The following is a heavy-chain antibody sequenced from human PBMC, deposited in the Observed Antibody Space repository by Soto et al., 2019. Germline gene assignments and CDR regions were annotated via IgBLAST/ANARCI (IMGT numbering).Heavy chain of an antibody. D-gene: IGHD2-15*01. J-gene: IGHJ6*02. CDR3: ARFPLKTGSGGSYYYYYGMDV. Sequence: ASVKVSCKASGYTFTSYGISWVRQAPGQGLEWMGWIIPIFGTANYAQKFQGRVTITADESTSTAYMELSSLRSEDTAVYYCARFPLKTGSGGSYYYYYGMDVWGQGTTVTVSS. CDR2: IIPIFGTA. CDR1: GYTFTSYG. V-gene: IGHV1-69*13.